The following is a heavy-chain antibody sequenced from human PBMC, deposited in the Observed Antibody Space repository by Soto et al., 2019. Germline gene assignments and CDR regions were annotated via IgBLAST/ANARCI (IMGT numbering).Heavy chain of an antibody. CDR2: IWFDGRKK. CDR3: ARGGAGFDY. V-gene: IGHV3-33*01. J-gene: IGHJ4*02. Sequence: LILSCAASGFIFGDYGMHWVRQAPGKGLEWVAVIWFDGRKKQYVDSVKGRFTISRENSKNTVYLQMNSLRAEDTAVYYCARGGAGFDYWGQGTLVTVSS. CDR1: GFIFGDYG. D-gene: IGHD3-16*01.